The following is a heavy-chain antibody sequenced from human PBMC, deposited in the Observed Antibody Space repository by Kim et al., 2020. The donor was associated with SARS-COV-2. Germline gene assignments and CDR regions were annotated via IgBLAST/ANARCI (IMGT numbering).Heavy chain of an antibody. Sequence: SETLSLTCTVSGGSISSYYWSWIRQPPGKGLEWIGYIYYSGSTNYNPSLKSRVTISVDTSKNQFSLKLSPVTAADTAVYYCARHNVEMATISPFDYWGQGTLVTVSS. CDR1: GGSISSYY. V-gene: IGHV4-59*08. D-gene: IGHD5-12*01. CDR2: IYYSGST. J-gene: IGHJ4*02. CDR3: ARHNVEMATISPFDY.